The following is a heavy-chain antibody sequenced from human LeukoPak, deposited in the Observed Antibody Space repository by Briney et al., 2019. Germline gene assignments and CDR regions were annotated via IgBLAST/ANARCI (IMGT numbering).Heavy chain of an antibody. CDR3: ARDRIVVVPAAVYYGMDV. CDR1: GGSISSGGYS. V-gene: IGHV4-30-2*01. J-gene: IGHJ6*02. CDR2: IYHSGST. Sequence: SETLSLTCAVSGGSISSGGYSWSWIRQPPGKGLVWIGYIYHSGSTYYNPSLKSRVTISVDRSKNQFSLKLSSVTAADTAVYYCARDRIVVVPAAVYYGMDVWGQGTTVTVSS. D-gene: IGHD2-2*01.